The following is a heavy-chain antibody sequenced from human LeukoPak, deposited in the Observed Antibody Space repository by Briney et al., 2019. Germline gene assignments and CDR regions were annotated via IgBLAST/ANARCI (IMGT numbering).Heavy chain of an antibody. D-gene: IGHD4-17*01. J-gene: IGHJ4*02. CDR1: GFSLSTSGMC. Sequence: SGPALVKPTQTLTLTCTFSGFSLSTSGMCVSWIRQPPGEVQEWLARIDWDDDKYYSTSLKTRLTISKDTSKNQVVLTMTNMDPVDTATYYCARTARPRSTFYGDWGPGTLVTVS. CDR3: ARTARPRSTFYGD. CDR2: IDWDDDK. V-gene: IGHV2-70*11.